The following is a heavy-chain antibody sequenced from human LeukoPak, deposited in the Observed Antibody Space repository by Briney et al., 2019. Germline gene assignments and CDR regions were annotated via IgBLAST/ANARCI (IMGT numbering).Heavy chain of an antibody. D-gene: IGHD1-26*01. CDR1: CGSISSSSYY. Sequence: RPSETLSLTCTVSCGSISSSSYYWGWIRQPPGKGLEWIGSIYYSGSTYYNPSLKSRVTISVDTSKNQFSLKLSSVTAADTAVYYCARLLVGATLDYWGQGTLVTVSS. CDR3: ARLLVGATLDY. J-gene: IGHJ4*02. CDR2: IYYSGST. V-gene: IGHV4-39*01.